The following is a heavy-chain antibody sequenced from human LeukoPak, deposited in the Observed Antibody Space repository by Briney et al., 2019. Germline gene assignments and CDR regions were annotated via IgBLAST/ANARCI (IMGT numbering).Heavy chain of an antibody. CDR3: ARDGAAVMVDFDY. Sequence: GASVKVSCKTSGYTFTDYYFYWLRQAPGQGLEWMAWIYPNSGATRYAQKFQGRITVTRDTSVSTAYMELRTLTPDDTAVYYCARDGAAVMVDFDYWDQGTLVTVS. V-gene: IGHV1-2*02. CDR2: IYPNSGAT. D-gene: IGHD5-18*01. CDR1: GYTFTDYY. J-gene: IGHJ4*02.